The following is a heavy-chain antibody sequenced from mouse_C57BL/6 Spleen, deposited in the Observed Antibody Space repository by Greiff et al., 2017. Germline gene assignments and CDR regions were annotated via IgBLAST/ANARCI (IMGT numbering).Heavy chain of an antibody. D-gene: IGHD1-1*01. Sequence: QVQLQQSGPELVKPGASVKISCTASGYAFSSSWMNWVKQRPGKGLEWIGRIYPGDGDTNYNGKFKGKATLTADKSSSTAYMQLSSLTSEDSAVYFCAREEYYGPFDYWGQGTTLTVSS. CDR3: AREEYYGPFDY. CDR1: GYAFSSSW. CDR2: IYPGDGDT. V-gene: IGHV1-82*01. J-gene: IGHJ2*01.